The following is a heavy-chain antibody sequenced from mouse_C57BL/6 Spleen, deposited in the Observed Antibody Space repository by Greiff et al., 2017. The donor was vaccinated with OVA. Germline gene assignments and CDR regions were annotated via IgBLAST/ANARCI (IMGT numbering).Heavy chain of an antibody. CDR1: GYTFTSYW. CDR3: ARRAGYYAMDY. D-gene: IGHD3-3*01. J-gene: IGHJ4*01. Sequence: VKLQQPGAELVKPGASVKLSCKASGYTFTSYWMQWVKQRPGQGLEWIGEIDPSDSYTNYNQKFKGKATLTVDTSSSTAYMQLSSLTSEDSAVYYCARRAGYYAMDYWGQGTSVTVSS. CDR2: IDPSDSYT. V-gene: IGHV1-50*01.